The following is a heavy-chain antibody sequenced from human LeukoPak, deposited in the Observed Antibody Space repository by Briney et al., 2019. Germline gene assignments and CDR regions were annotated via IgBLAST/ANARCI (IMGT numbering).Heavy chain of an antibody. Sequence: GGSLRLSCAASGFTFSNFALSWVRQAPGKGLEWVSAISGSGDSTYYADSVKGRFTISRDNSKNTLYLQMNSLRAEDTAVHYCARDHRGVRDYFDYWGQGTLVTVSS. CDR3: ARDHRGVRDYFDY. J-gene: IGHJ4*02. CDR1: GFTFSNFA. CDR2: ISGSGDST. D-gene: IGHD3-10*01. V-gene: IGHV3-23*01.